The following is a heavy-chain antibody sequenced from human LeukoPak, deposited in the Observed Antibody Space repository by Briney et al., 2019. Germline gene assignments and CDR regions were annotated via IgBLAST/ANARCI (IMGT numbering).Heavy chain of an antibody. CDR2: VFDSGGT. V-gene: IGHV4-59*01. CDR1: GGSISNYW. CDR3: ARGYSSSWNYFDY. J-gene: IGHJ4*02. Sequence: SETLSLTCTVSGGSISNYWWSWIRQPPGKGRAWIGYVFDSGGTNYNPSLKSRVTISVDTSKKQSSLKLSSVTAADTAVYYCARGYSSSWNYFDYWGQGTLVTVSS. D-gene: IGHD6-13*01.